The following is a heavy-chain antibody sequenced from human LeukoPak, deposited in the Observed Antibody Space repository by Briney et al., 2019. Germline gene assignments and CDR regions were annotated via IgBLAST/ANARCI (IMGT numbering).Heavy chain of an antibody. CDR3: ARIPRYGDYERDLDY. CDR1: GGSISSSNW. J-gene: IGHJ4*02. CDR2: IYHSGST. V-gene: IGHV4-4*02. D-gene: IGHD4-17*01. Sequence: SETLSLTCAVSGGSISSSNWWSWVRQPPGKGLEWIGEIYHSGSTNYNPSLKSRVTISVDKSKNQFSLKLSSVTAADTAVYYCARIPRYGDYERDLDYWGQGTLVTVSS.